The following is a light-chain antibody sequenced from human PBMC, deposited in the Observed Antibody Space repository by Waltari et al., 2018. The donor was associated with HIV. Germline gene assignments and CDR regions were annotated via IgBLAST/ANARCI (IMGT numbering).Light chain of an antibody. J-gene: IGLJ3*02. Sequence: QAGLTQPPSVSKDLRQTATLTCTGNINNVGDQGAAWLQQHQGHPPKLLSSRNNNRPSGISERFSASRSGNTASLTITGLQPEDEADYYCSSYTTSSTWVFGGGTKLTVL. CDR1: INNVGDQG. V-gene: IGLV10-54*01. CDR3: SSYTTSSTWV. CDR2: RNN.